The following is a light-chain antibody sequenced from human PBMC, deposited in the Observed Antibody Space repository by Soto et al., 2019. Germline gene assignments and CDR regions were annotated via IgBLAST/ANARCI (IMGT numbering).Light chain of an antibody. CDR3: QQYHNWPPFT. V-gene: IGKV3-15*01. CDR2: GAS. CDR1: QSVSSN. J-gene: IGKJ4*01. Sequence: EIVMTQSPATLSVSPGERATISCRASQSVSSNLAWYQQKPGQAPRLLIYGASTRATGIPARLSGSGSGTEFTLTISSLQSEDFALYHCQQYHNWPPFTFGGGTKVDIK.